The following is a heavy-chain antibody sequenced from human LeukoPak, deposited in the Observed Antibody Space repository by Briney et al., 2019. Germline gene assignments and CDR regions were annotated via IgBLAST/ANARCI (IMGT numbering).Heavy chain of an antibody. D-gene: IGHD3-3*01. CDR1: GVSVSSGRYY. Sequence: SETLSLTCTVSGVSVSSGRYYWSWIRQPPGKGLEWIGYIYYSGSTNYNPSLKSRVTISVDTSKNQFSLKLSSVTAADTAVYYCARVSPYYDLWSGYLQTYYFDYWGQGTLVTVSS. CDR3: ARVSPYYDLWSGYLQTYYFDY. CDR2: IYYSGST. J-gene: IGHJ4*02. V-gene: IGHV4-61*01.